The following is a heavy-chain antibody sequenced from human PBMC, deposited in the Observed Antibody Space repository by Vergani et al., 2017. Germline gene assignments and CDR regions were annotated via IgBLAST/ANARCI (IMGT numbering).Heavy chain of an antibody. Sequence: QVRLQESGPGLVKPSETLSLTCSVSGGSISSYYWSWIRQPPGKELEWIGYMYHSGSTNYNPSIETRVTIAGETSKNPFSLKLNSVTAADTAVYYCGRVADFYGLGSRRLDLWGQGILVTVSS. J-gene: IGHJ5*02. D-gene: IGHD3-10*01. CDR1: GGSISSYY. CDR3: GRVADFYGLGSRRLDL. V-gene: IGHV4-59*01. CDR2: MYHSGST.